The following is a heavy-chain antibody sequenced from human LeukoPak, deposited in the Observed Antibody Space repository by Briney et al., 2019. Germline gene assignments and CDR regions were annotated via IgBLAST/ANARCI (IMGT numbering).Heavy chain of an antibody. D-gene: IGHD1-26*01. J-gene: IGHJ6*02. Sequence: LSLTCAVYGGSFSGYYWNWIRQPPGKGLEWVGRTRNKANSYTTEYAASVKGRFTISRDDSKNSLYLQMNSLKTEDTAVYYCARGTIVGAYGMDVWGQGTTVTVSS. CDR2: TRNKANSYTT. V-gene: IGHV3-72*01. CDR1: GGSFSGYY. CDR3: ARGTIVGAYGMDV.